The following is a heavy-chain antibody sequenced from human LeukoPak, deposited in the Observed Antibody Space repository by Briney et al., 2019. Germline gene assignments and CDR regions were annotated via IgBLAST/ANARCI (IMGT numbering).Heavy chain of an antibody. V-gene: IGHV4-34*01. D-gene: IGHD3-22*01. CDR2: INHSGST. J-gene: IGHJ4*02. CDR1: GGSFSAYY. Sequence: SETLSLTCAVYGGSFSAYYWSWIRQPPGEGLEWIGEINHSGSTNYNPSLKSRVTISVDTCKNQFSLKLSSVTAADTAVYYCHESGRAYYDSSGYSARDYWGQGTLVTVSS. CDR3: HESGRAYYDSSGYSARDY.